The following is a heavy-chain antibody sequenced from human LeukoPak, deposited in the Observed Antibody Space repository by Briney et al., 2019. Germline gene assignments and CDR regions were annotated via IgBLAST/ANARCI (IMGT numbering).Heavy chain of an antibody. CDR3: ASRRGSLSYYYGMDV. Sequence: GSLRLSCAASGFTFSSYAMSWIRQPPGKGLAWIGEINHSGSTNYNPSLKSRVTISVDTSKNQFSLKLSSVTAADTAVYYCASRRGSLSYYYGMDVWGQGTTVTVSS. CDR2: INHSGST. D-gene: IGHD3-10*01. V-gene: IGHV4-34*01. CDR1: GFTFSSYA. J-gene: IGHJ6*02.